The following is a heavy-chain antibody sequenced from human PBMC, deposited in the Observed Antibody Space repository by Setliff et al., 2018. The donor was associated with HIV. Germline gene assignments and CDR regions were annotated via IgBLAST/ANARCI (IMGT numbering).Heavy chain of an antibody. D-gene: IGHD1-26*01. J-gene: IGHJ5*02. CDR3: TTRLSGSYIPNWFDP. CDR2: IKSKEDGGTV. Sequence: PGGSLRLSCAASGLIFSDSWMTWVRQAPGKGPEWVGRIKSKEDGGTVEYAAPVKGRFTISRDDSRGTVYLQMNSLKIEDTAVYYCTTRLSGSYIPNWFDPWGQGTLVTVSS. V-gene: IGHV3-15*01. CDR1: GLIFSDSW.